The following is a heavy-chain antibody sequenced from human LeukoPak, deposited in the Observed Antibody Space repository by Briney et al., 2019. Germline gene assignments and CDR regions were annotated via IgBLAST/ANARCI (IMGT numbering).Heavy chain of an antibody. CDR2: ISYDGSNK. V-gene: IGHV3-30-3*01. CDR1: GFTFSSYA. CDR3: ARDGGAEYFQH. Sequence: PGRSLRLSCAASGFTFSSYAMHWVRQAPGKGLEWVAVISYDGSNKYYADSVKGRFTISRDNSKNTLYLQMNSLRAEDTAVYYCARDGGAEYFQHWGQGTLVTVSS. D-gene: IGHD3-16*01. J-gene: IGHJ1*01.